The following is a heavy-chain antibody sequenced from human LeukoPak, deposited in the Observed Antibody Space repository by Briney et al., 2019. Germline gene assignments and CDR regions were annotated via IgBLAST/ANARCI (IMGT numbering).Heavy chain of an antibody. CDR3: AKDSLYGSGSYSPWNWFDP. CDR1: GFTFSSYA. CDR2: IRGSGGST. V-gene: IGHV3-23*01. D-gene: IGHD3-10*01. Sequence: GASLRLSCAASGFTFSSYAMSCVRQAPGKGLGLVSAIRGSGGSTYYADSVKGRFTISRDNSKNTLYLQMNSLRAEDTAVYYCAKDSLYGSGSYSPWNWFDPWGQGTLVTVSS. J-gene: IGHJ5*02.